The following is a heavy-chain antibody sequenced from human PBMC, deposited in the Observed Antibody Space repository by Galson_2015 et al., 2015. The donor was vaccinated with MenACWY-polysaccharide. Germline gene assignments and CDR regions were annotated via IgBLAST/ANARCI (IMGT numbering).Heavy chain of an antibody. J-gene: IGHJ4*02. V-gene: IGHV3-15*01. CDR2: IKTKADGGTA. CDR3: TTESRRTFEY. Sequence: SLRLSCAASGFTFSDDWMSWVRQAPGKGLEWLGRIKTKADGGTADYAAPVKGRFTISRDDSKNTLYLQMSSLKTEDAAVYYCTTESRRTFEYWGQGTLVTVSS. CDR1: GFTFSDDW.